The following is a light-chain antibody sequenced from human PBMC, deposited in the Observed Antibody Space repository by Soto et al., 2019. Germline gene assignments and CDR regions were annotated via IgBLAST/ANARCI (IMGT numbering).Light chain of an antibody. CDR2: DVK. CDR1: SSDVGGYNY. V-gene: IGLV2-11*01. J-gene: IGLJ1*01. CDR3: CSYAGSYTFV. Sequence: QSALTQPRSVSGSPGQSVTISCTGTSSDVGGYNYVSWYQQHPGGAPKVMIYDVKTRPSGVPNRFSGSKSGNTASLTISELQAEDEAYYYCCSYAGSYTFVFGTGTKLTVL.